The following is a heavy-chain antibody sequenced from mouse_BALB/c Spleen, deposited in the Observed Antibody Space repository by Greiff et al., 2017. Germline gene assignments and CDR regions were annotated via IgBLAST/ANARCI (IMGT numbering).Heavy chain of an antibody. D-gene: IGHD1-1*01. CDR1: GFSLTSYG. Sequence: AQVVESGPGLVAPSQSLSITCTVSGFSLTSYGVHWVRQPPGKGLEWLGVIWAGGSTNYNSALMSRLSISKDNSKSQVFLKMNSLQTDDTAMYYCASIITTVVEDAMDYWGQGTSVTVSS. V-gene: IGHV2-9*02. CDR3: ASIITTVVEDAMDY. CDR2: IWAGGST. J-gene: IGHJ4*01.